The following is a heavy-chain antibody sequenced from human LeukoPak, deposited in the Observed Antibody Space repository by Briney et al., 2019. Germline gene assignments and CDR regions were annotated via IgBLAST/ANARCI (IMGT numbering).Heavy chain of an antibody. D-gene: IGHD2-2*01. V-gene: IGHV1-2*02. CDR2: INPNSGGT. Sequence: ASVKVSCKAYGYTFTDYYMHWVRQAPGQGLEWMGWINPNSGGTNYAQKFQGRVTMTRDTSISTAYMELSRLRSEDTAVYYCARVRSTSRRRWFDPWGQGTLVTVSS. CDR1: GYTFTDYY. CDR3: ARVRSTSRRRWFDP. J-gene: IGHJ5*02.